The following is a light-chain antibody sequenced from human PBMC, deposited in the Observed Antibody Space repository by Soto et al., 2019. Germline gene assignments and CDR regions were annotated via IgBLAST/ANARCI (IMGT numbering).Light chain of an antibody. J-gene: IGKJ5*01. CDR2: WAS. CDR3: QQYHSDPIT. V-gene: IGKV4-1*01. Sequence: EIVMTQSPLSLPVTPGEPASISCRSSQSLLHSNGYNYLDWFQQKPGQPPKLLISWASTRESGVPDRFSGSGSGTDFTLTISSLQAEDVAVYYCQQYHSDPITFGQGTRLEIK. CDR1: QSLLHSNGYNY.